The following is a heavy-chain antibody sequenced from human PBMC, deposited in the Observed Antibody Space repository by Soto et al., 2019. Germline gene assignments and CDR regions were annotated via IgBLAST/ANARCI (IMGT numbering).Heavy chain of an antibody. V-gene: IGHV1-69*06. CDR3: ARSVDVGALYYGMDV. CDR1: GGTFRSYG. CDR2: TVPSYGTA. Sequence: WASVKVSCKASGGTFRSYGINWVRQAPGQGLEWMGGTVPSYGTANYAQKFQGRLTITADTSTSTAYMELSSLRYEDTAVYYCARSVDVGALYYGMDVWGQGTTVTXPS. J-gene: IGHJ6*02. D-gene: IGHD1-26*01.